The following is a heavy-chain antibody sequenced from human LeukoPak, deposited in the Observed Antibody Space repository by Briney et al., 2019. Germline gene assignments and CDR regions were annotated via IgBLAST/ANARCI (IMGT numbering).Heavy chain of an antibody. CDR1: GGSFSGYY. Sequence: SETLSLTCAVYGGSFSGYYWSWIRQPPGEGLEWIGEINHSGSTNYNPSLKSRVTISVDTSKNQFSLKLSSVTAADTAVYYCARPHYDFWSGRFFDYWGQGTLVTVSS. CDR2: INHSGST. V-gene: IGHV4-34*01. J-gene: IGHJ4*02. CDR3: ARPHYDFWSGRFFDY. D-gene: IGHD3-3*01.